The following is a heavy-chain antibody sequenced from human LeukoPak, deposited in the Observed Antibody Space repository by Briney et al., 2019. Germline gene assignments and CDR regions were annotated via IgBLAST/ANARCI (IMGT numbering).Heavy chain of an antibody. D-gene: IGHD3-3*02. Sequence: SETLSLTCTVSGGSLSSHFWSWLRQPPGKGREGIGYMFESLRTKDKPSLKRRLSLSADTSKNQFSLAQSSVTGADRAVYYCATIRRGDILGYFDFWGQGIKVTVSS. J-gene: IGHJ4*02. CDR1: GGSLSSHF. CDR3: ATIRRGDILGYFDF. V-gene: IGHV4-59*11. CDR2: MFESLRT.